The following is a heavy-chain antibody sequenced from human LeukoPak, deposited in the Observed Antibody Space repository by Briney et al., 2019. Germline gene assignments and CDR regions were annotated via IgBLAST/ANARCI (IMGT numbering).Heavy chain of an antibody. Sequence: QPGGSLRLSCAASGFTFSNYAMSWVRQAPGKGLEWVGFIRSKAYGGTTEYAASVKGRFIISRDDFKSIAYLQMNSLKTEDTAVYYCTRSSSGWYSDYWGQGTLVTVSS. J-gene: IGHJ4*02. V-gene: IGHV3-49*04. CDR3: TRSSSGWYSDY. D-gene: IGHD6-19*01. CDR1: GFTFSNYA. CDR2: IRSKAYGGTT.